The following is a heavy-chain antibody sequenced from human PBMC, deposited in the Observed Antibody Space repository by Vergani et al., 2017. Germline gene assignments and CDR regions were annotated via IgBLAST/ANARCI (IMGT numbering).Heavy chain of an antibody. D-gene: IGHD2-2*01. CDR3: TTNDLCGNSTSLHFDH. V-gene: IGHV5-51*03. J-gene: IGHJ4*02. CDR1: ESSFISNE. Sequence: EVMLVQSGAEVKKPGESLKISCKYSESSFISNEIAWVRQMSGKGLQWMGNINPIESNIAYSPSFQGQAIMSLDKSITTAYLQWRSLKASDTAIYYCTTNDLCGNSTSLHFDHWGQGTQVTFS. CDR2: INPIESNI.